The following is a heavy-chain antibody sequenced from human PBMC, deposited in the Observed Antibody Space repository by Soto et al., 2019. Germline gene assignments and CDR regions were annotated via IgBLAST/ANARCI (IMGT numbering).Heavy chain of an antibody. J-gene: IGHJ6*02. D-gene: IGHD6-6*01. CDR2: IWDDGSNK. Sequence: QVQLVESGGGVVQPGRSLRLSCAASGFTFSSYGMHWVRQAPGKGLEWGAGIWDDGSNKYYAESVKGRFTISSDNSKNTLYLQLNSLSAADTAVYYCARSLRGLDIAARSPYYYYGMDVWGQGTTVTESS. V-gene: IGHV3-33*01. CDR3: ARSLRGLDIAARSPYYYYGMDV. CDR1: GFTFSSYG.